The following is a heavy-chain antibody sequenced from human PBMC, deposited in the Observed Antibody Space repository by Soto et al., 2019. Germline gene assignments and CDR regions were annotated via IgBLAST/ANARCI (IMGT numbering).Heavy chain of an antibody. CDR3: AKIVDNGGIND. CDR1: RFTFSSYG. CDR2: ISGNGAGT. Sequence: GGSPRLSCAASRFTFSSYGMSWVRQAPGKGLEWVSSISGNGAGTYYADSVKGRFTISRDNSKNTLYLQMNSLRAEDTAVYFCAKIVDNGGINDWGQGTRVTVSS. J-gene: IGHJ4*02. D-gene: IGHD1-26*01. V-gene: IGHV3-23*01.